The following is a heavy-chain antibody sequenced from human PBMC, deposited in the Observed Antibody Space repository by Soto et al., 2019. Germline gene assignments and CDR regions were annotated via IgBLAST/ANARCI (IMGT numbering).Heavy chain of an antibody. CDR3: ARAVALYSYGDKNFDY. Sequence: QVQLQESGPGLVKPSQTLSLTCTVSGGSISSGGYYWSWIRQHPGKGLEWIGYIYYSGSTYYNPSLKSRVTISVDTSKNQFSLKLISVTAADTAVYYCARAVALYSYGDKNFDYWGQGTLVTVSS. CDR2: IYYSGST. J-gene: IGHJ4*02. CDR1: GGSISSGGYY. D-gene: IGHD5-18*01. V-gene: IGHV4-31*03.